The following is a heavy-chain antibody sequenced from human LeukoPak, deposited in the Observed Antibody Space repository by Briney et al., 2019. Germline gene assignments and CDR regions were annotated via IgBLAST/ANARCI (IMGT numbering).Heavy chain of an antibody. J-gene: IGHJ4*02. D-gene: IGHD5-12*01. CDR2: ISWNSGSI. Sequence: PGGSLRLSCAASGFTFDDYAMHWVRQAPGKGLEWVSGISWNSGSIGYADSVKGRFTISRDNAKNSLYLQMNSLRAEDTALYYCAGWATIGFFDYWGQGTLVTVSS. CDR1: GFTFDDYA. V-gene: IGHV3-9*01. CDR3: AGWATIGFFDY.